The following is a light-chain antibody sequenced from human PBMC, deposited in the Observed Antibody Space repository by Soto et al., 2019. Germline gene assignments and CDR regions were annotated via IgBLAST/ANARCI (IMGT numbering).Light chain of an antibody. CDR1: QSVTTNY. CDR3: QQYGSSRLT. CDR2: GAS. Sequence: EIVLTQSPGTLSLSPGERATLSCRASQSVTTNYLAWYQQKPGQAPRLLIYGASNRAAGIPDRFGGSGSGTDFTLTISRLEPEDFALYYCQQYGSSRLTFGGGTNVEVK. V-gene: IGKV3-20*01. J-gene: IGKJ4*01.